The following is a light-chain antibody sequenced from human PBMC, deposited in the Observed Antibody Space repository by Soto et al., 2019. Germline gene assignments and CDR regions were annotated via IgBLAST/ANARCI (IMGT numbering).Light chain of an antibody. CDR3: MQALQTPWT. J-gene: IGKJ1*01. Sequence: DIVMIRSCRSLPVTPGPPASSSWNSSKXLLNNNGYNYLDWYLQKPGQSPQLLIYLGSNRSSGVPDRFSGSGSGTDFTLKISRVEAEDVGAYYCMQALQTPWTFGQGTKVDIK. CDR1: KXLLNNNGYNY. CDR2: LGS. V-gene: IGKV2-28*01.